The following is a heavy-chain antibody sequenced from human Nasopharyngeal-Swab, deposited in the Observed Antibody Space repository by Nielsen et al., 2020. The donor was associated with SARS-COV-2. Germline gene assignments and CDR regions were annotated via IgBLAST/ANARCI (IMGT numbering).Heavy chain of an antibody. CDR1: GFTFSGST. Sequence: GESLKISCAASGFTFSGSTMHWVRQASGKGLEWVGRIRSKADNYATAYAASVKGRFIISRDDSKNTAYLQMNSLKTEDTAVYYCARATSNGWYIYYFDYWGLGTLVTVSS. CDR2: IRSKADNYAT. V-gene: IGHV3-73*01. J-gene: IGHJ4*02. CDR3: ARATSNGWYIYYFDY. D-gene: IGHD6-19*01.